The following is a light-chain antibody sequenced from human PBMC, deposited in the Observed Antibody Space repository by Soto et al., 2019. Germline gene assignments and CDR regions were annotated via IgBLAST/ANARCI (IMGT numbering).Light chain of an antibody. V-gene: IGKV3-20*01. Sequence: EIVLTQSPGTLSLSPGERATLSCRASQSVSSSYLAWYQQKPGQAPRLLIYGASSRATGIPDRFSGSGSGTDFTLTISRLEPVDFAVYYCEQYGSSSWTVGQGTNV. CDR1: QSVSSSY. CDR3: EQYGSSSWT. J-gene: IGKJ1*01. CDR2: GAS.